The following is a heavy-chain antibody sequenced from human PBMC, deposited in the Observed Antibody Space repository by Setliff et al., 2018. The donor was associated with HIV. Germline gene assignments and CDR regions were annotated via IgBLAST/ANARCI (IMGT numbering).Heavy chain of an antibody. CDR2: ISYDGSNK. V-gene: IGHV3-30-3*01. CDR1: GFTFSSYA. J-gene: IGHJ4*02. Sequence: GGSLRLSCAASGFTFSSYAMHWVRQAPGKGLEWVAVISYDGSNKYYADSVRGRFTISRDNAQSSLYLQINSLRAADTAFYYCARVRNPTVHTMYFDSWGQGTLVTVSS. D-gene: IGHD4-4*01. CDR3: ARVRNPTVHTMYFDS.